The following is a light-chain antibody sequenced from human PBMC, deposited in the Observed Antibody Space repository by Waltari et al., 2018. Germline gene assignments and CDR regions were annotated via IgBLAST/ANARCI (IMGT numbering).Light chain of an antibody. CDR3: QSADSSGSYVL. CDR1: ALPKQF. CDR2: RDT. V-gene: IGLV3-25*03. J-gene: IGLJ2*01. Sequence: SYALTQPPSVSASPGQTARITCSGTALPKQFADWYQRKPGQAPVLVIYRDTERPSGIPARFSGSSSGTTVTLTINGVQAEDEADYYCQSADSSGSYVLFGGGTTLTVL.